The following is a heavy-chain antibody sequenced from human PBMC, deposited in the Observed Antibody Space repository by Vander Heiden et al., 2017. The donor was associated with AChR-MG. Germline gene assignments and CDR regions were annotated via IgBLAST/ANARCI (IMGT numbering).Heavy chain of an antibody. CDR1: GGSIRSYF. V-gene: IGHV4-59*01. D-gene: IGHD5-18*01. Sequence: QVQLQESGPGLVQTSETLSLTCTASGGSIRSYFWSWIRQPPGKGLEWIGDIHYTGSTNYNPSLKSRVTISVDTSKNQFSLKLSSVTAADTAVYYCAREAETAMVGSPVFDYWGQGTLVTVSS. CDR2: IHYTGST. CDR3: AREAETAMVGSPVFDY. J-gene: IGHJ4*02.